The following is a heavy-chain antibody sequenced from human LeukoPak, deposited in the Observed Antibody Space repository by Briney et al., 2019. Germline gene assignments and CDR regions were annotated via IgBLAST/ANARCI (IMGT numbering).Heavy chain of an antibody. V-gene: IGHV1-58*01. CDR2: IVVGSGNT. CDR3: AAEAAYYYDSRDAFDV. J-gene: IGHJ3*01. D-gene: IGHD3-22*01. CDR1: GFTFTSSA. Sequence: AASLKVSCKASGFTFTSSAVQWVRQPRGQRLEWIRWIVVGSGNTNYAQKFQERVTITRDMSTSLVYMELSSLRSEDTAVYYCAAEAAYYYDSRDAFDVWGQGTMVTVSS.